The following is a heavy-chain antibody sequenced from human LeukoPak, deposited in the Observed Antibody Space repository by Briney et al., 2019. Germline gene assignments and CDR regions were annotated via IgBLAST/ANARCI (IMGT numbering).Heavy chain of an antibody. CDR3: ATMVDYNGSGFDY. D-gene: IGHD3-22*01. V-gene: IGHV1-2*02. J-gene: IGHJ4*02. CDR2: VHPNSGGT. Sequence: ASVKVSCKASGFTCSDYYMRWVRQAPGQGLEWMGWVHPNSGGTNYAQKFQGRVTMTRDTSISTAYMELSRLRSDDTAMYYCATMVDYNGSGFDYWGQGALVTVSS. CDR1: GFTCSDYY.